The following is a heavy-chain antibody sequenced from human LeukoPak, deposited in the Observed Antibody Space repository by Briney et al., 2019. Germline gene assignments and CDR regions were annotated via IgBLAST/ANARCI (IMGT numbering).Heavy chain of an antibody. CDR2: ISSNGGST. CDR1: GFTFSSYA. J-gene: IGHJ4*02. V-gene: IGHV3-64*01. D-gene: IGHD5-24*01. Sequence: GGSLRLSCAASGFTFSSYAMHWVRQATGKGLEYDSAISSNGGSTYYANSVKGRFTISRDSSKYTLYLQMGSLRAEDMAVYYCAREVPWIGGYNSRSLDYWGQGTLVTVSS. CDR3: AREVPWIGGYNSRSLDY.